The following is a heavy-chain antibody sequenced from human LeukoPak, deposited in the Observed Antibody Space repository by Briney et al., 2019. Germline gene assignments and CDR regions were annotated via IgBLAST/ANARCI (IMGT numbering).Heavy chain of an antibody. V-gene: IGHV4-39*01. J-gene: IGHJ6*02. Sequence: PSETLSLTCTVSGGSISSSGYYWGWIRQPPGKGLEWIGSIHYSGNTYYNPSLKSRVTISADTSKNQFSLKLSSVTAADTAVYYCARHVDGYYYYGMDVWGQGTTVTVSS. D-gene: IGHD2-15*01. CDR2: IHYSGNT. CDR3: ARHVDGYYYYGMDV. CDR1: GGSISSSGYY.